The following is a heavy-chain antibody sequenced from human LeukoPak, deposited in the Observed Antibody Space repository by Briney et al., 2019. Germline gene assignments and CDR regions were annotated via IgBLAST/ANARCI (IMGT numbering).Heavy chain of an antibody. CDR1: GYTCTSYY. CDR3: ARHRITMVRGSRGPWFDP. CDR2: INPSGGST. V-gene: IGHV1-46*01. D-gene: IGHD3-10*01. Sequence: GASVKVSCKASGYTCTSYYMHWVRQAPGQGLEWMGIINPSGGSTSYAQKFQGRVTMTRDTSTSTVYMELSSLRSEDTAVYYCARHRITMVRGSRGPWFDPWGQGTLVTVSS. J-gene: IGHJ5*02.